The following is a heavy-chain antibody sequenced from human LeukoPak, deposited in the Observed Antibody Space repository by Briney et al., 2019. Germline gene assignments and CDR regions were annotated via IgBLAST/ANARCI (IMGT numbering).Heavy chain of an antibody. D-gene: IGHD6-13*01. J-gene: IGHJ4*02. CDR2: IWYDGSNK. CDR3: ARGAEVAAADLDY. V-gene: IGHV3-33*01. CDR1: GFTFSSYG. Sequence: PGRSLRLSCAASGFTFSSYGMHWVRQAPGKGLEGVAVIWYDGSNKYYADSVKGRFTISRDNSKNTLYLQMNSLRAEDTAVYYCARGAEVAAADLDYWGQGTLVTVSS.